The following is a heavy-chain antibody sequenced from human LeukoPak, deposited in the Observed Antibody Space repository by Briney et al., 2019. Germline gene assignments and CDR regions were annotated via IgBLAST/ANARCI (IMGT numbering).Heavy chain of an antibody. CDR1: GYTFTGYY. Sequence: ASVKVSCKASGYTFTGYYMHWVRQAPGQGLEWMGWINPNSGGTNYAQKFQGRVTMTRDTSISTAYMELSRLRSDDTAVYYCARKLDCTNGVRYWRVGANYGMDVWGQGTTVTVSS. J-gene: IGHJ6*02. D-gene: IGHD2-8*01. V-gene: IGHV1-2*02. CDR2: INPNSGGT. CDR3: ARKLDCTNGVRYWRVGANYGMDV.